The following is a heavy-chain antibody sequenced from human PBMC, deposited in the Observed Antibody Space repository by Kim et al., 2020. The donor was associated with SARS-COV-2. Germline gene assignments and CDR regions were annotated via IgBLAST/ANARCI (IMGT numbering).Heavy chain of an antibody. V-gene: IGHV3-30*04. CDR2: ISYDGSNK. J-gene: IGHJ5*02. CDR3: ARDRSAQRWYSSSWYGDWFDP. D-gene: IGHD6-13*01. Sequence: GGSLRLSCAASGFTFSSYAMHWVRQAPGKGLEWVAVISYDGSNKYYADSVKGRFTISRDNSKNTLYLQMNSLRAEDTAVYYCARDRSAQRWYSSSWYGDWFDPWGQGTLVTVSS. CDR1: GFTFSSYA.